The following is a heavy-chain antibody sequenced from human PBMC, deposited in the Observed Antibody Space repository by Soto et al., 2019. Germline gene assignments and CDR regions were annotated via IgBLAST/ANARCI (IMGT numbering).Heavy chain of an antibody. CDR3: ARVRGYSGYDHPYYLDY. J-gene: IGHJ4*02. Sequence: QVQLQQSGPGLVKPSQTLSLTCAISGDSVSSNSAAWNWIRQSPSRGLEWLGRTYYRSKWYNDYEVYVKKRITLNPDTATHQFSLQLNSVTPEYTAVYYCARVRGYSGYDHPYYLDYWGQGTLVTVCS. CDR2: TYYRSKWYN. V-gene: IGHV6-1*01. CDR1: GDSVSSNSAA. D-gene: IGHD5-12*01.